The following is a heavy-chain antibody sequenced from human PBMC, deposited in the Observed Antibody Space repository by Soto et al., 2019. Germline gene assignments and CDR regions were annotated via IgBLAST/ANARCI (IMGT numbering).Heavy chain of an antibody. CDR1: GFTVSRNY. J-gene: IGHJ4*02. D-gene: IGHD1-1*01. Sequence: EVQLVESGGGLVQPGGSLRLSCAASGFTVSRNYMSWVRQAPGKGLEWVSIMYSGGTTYYADSVKGRFTLSRDNSQNKLYLQMNSLRDEDTAVYYCARGNEAARSAFLAAFWGQVTLVTVSS. CDR3: ARGNEAARSAFLAAF. CDR2: MYSGGTT. V-gene: IGHV3-66*01.